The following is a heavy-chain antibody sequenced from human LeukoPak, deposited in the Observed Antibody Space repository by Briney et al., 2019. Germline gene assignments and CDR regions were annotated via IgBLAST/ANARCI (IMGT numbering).Heavy chain of an antibody. J-gene: IGHJ3*02. CDR3: ATSVDRGYSYGFDAFDI. D-gene: IGHD5-18*01. Sequence: ASVKVSCKASGYTFTSYGISWVRQAPGQGLEWMGWISAYNDNTNYAQKLQGRVTMTTDTSTSTAYMELRSLRSDDTAVYYCATSVDRGYSYGFDAFDIWGQGTMVTVSS. CDR2: ISAYNDNT. V-gene: IGHV1-18*01. CDR1: GYTFTSYG.